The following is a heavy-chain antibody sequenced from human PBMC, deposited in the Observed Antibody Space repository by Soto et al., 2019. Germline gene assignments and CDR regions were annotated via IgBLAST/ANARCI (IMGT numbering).Heavy chain of an antibody. CDR2: IYSGGST. CDR3: ARDRFYYGSGSYYGHDAFDI. D-gene: IGHD3-10*01. J-gene: IGHJ3*02. CDR1: GFTVSSNY. V-gene: IGHV3-66*01. Sequence: EVQLVESGGGLVQPGGSLRLSCAASGFTVSSNYMSWVRQAPGKGLEWVSVIYSGGSTYYADSVKGRFTISRDISKNRLYLQVISLSAEDTAVYYCARDRFYYGSGSYYGHDAFDIWGQGKMVTVSS.